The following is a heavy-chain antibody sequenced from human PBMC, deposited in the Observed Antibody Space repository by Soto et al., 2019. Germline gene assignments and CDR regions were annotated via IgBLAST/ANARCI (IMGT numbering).Heavy chain of an antibody. J-gene: IGHJ3*02. CDR1: GDSFSSYT. D-gene: IGHD6-19*01. V-gene: IGHV1-69*08. CDR2: IVPLLGTT. Sequence: QVQLVQSGAAVEKPGSSVKISCKASGDSFSSYTLSWMRQAPGHGLEWMGRIVPLLGTTNYAQKFQGSVTCIADKSTSTVFMELRRLRSEDTALYYCARDLSAVAGTQAWDIWGQGTMVIVSS. CDR3: ARDLSAVAGTQAWDI.